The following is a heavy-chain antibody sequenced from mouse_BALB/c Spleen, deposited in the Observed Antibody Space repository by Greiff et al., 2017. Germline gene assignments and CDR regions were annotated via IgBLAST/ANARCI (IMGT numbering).Heavy chain of an antibody. J-gene: IGHJ3*01. V-gene: IGHV6-6*02. CDR2: IRLKSNNYAT. Sequence: EVKLVESGGGLVQPGGSMKLSCVASGFTFSNYWMNWVRQSPEKGLEWVAEIRLKSNNYATHYAESVKGRFTISRDDSKSSVYLQMNNLGAEDTGIYSCTSNYYGTWFAYWGQGTLVTVSA. CDR1: GFTFSNYW. D-gene: IGHD1-2*01. CDR3: TSNYYGTWFAY.